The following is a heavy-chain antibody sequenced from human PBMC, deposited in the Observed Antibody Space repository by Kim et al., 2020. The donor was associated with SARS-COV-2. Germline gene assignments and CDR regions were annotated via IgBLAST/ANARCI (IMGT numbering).Heavy chain of an antibody. D-gene: IGHD6-19*01. CDR3: ARRDSGWYRDAFDY. J-gene: IGHJ4*02. CDR2: IYYSGST. V-gene: IGHV4-39*07. Sequence: SETLSLTCTVSGGSISSSSYYWGWIRQPPGKGLEWIGSIYYSGSTYYNPSLKSRVTISVDTSKNQFSLKLSSVTAADTAVYYCARRDSGWYRDAFDYWGQGTLSPSPQ. CDR1: GGSISSSSYY.